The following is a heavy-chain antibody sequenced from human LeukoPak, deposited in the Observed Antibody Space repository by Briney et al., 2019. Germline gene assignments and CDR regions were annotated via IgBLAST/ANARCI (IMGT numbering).Heavy chain of an antibody. D-gene: IGHD3-22*01. J-gene: IGHJ4*02. V-gene: IGHV1-2*02. CDR1: GYTFTGYY. Sequence: PAASVKVSCRASGYTFTGYYMHWVRQAPGQGLEWMGWINPNSGGTNYAQKFQGRVTMTRDTSISTAYMELSRLRSDDTAVYYCARDPFYYYDSSGYPNDYWGQGTLVTVSS. CDR3: ARDPFYYYDSSGYPNDY. CDR2: INPNSGGT.